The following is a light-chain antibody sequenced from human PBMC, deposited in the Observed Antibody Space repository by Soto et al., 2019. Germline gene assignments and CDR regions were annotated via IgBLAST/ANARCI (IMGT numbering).Light chain of an antibody. V-gene: IGKV3-11*01. J-gene: IGKJ4*01. CDR3: QQRTNWPLT. CDR1: RSVTTF. Sequence: EIVLTQSPATLSLSPGERATLSCRASRSVTTFLAWYQQKPGQAPRLLLYDASKRATGVPTRFSGSGSGTDFTITISSLEPEDFAVYYCQQRTNWPLTFGGGTKVERK. CDR2: DAS.